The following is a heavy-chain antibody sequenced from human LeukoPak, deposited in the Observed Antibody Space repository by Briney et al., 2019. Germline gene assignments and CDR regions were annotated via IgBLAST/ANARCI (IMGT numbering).Heavy chain of an antibody. J-gene: IGHJ3*02. Sequence: ASVKVSCKASGYTFTSYDINWVRQATGQGLEWMGWMNPNSGNTGYAQKFQGRVTITRNTSISTAYMELSSLRSEDTAVYYRARGRDGANDAFDIRGQGTMVTVSS. CDR1: GYTFTSYD. CDR2: MNPNSGNT. CDR3: ARGRDGANDAFDI. D-gene: IGHD4-17*01. V-gene: IGHV1-8*03.